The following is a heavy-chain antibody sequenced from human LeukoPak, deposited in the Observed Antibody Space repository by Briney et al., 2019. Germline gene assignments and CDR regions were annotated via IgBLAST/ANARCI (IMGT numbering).Heavy chain of an antibody. CDR3: AELGITMIGGV. CDR1: GFTFSSYA. J-gene: IGHJ6*04. D-gene: IGHD3-10*02. Sequence: GGSLRLSCVASGFTFSSYAMSWVRQAPGKGLEWVSSISVSSSSTYYADSVKGRFTISRDNAKNSLYLQMNSLRAEDTAVYYCAELGITMIGGVWGKGTTVTISS. CDR2: ISVSSSST. V-gene: IGHV3-23*01.